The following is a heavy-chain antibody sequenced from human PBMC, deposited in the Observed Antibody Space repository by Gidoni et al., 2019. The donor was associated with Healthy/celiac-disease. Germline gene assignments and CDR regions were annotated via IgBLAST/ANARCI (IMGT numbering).Heavy chain of an antibody. Sequence: QLQLQESGPGLVKLSETLSLTCTVSGGSISSSSYYWGWIRQPPGKGLEWIGSIYYSGSTYYNPSLKSRVTISVDTSKNQFSLKLSSVTAADTAVYYCARDQYSGSYLNDYWGQGTLVTVSS. CDR3: ARDQYSGSYLNDY. J-gene: IGHJ4*02. CDR2: IYYSGST. CDR1: GGSISSSSYY. D-gene: IGHD1-26*01. V-gene: IGHV4-39*07.